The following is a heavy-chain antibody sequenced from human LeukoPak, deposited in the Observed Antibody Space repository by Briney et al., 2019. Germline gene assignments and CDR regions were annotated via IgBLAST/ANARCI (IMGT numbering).Heavy chain of an antibody. CDR3: ARDISYNEKRAPAFDI. CDR2: ISSSSSYI. Sequence: GGSLRLSCAASGFTFSSYSMNWVRQAPGKGLEWVSSISSSSSYIYYADSVKGRFTISRDNAKNSLYLQMNSLRAEDTAVYHCARDISYNEKRAPAFDIWGQGTMVTVSS. V-gene: IGHV3-21*01. J-gene: IGHJ3*02. CDR1: GFTFSSYS. D-gene: IGHD1-14*01.